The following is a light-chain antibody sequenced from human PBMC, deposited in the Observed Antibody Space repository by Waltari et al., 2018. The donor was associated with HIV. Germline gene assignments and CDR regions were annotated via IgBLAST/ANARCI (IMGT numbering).Light chain of an antibody. CDR3: QSYDSSLSGWV. CDR1: SSNIGAGYD. V-gene: IGLV1-40*01. Sequence: QSVLTQPPSVSGAPGPRVTIPCTGRSSNIGAGYDVHWYQQLPGTAPKLLIYGNSKRPSGVPDRFSGSKSGTSASLAITGLQAEDEADYYCQSYDSSLSGWVFGGGTKLTVL. CDR2: GNS. J-gene: IGLJ3*02.